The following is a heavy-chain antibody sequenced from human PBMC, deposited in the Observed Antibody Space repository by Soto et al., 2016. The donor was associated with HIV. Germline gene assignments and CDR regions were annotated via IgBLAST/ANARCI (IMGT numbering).Heavy chain of an antibody. CDR2: IYHSGST. CDR3: ARCDSSGWYAGRSWFDP. J-gene: IGHJ5*02. D-gene: IGHD6-19*01. V-gene: IGHV4-4*02. CDR1: GGSISSNNW. Sequence: QVQLQESGPGLVKPSGTLSLTCAVSGGSISSNNWWSWVRQSPGKGLEWIAEIYHSGSTNYNPSLKSRVTISIDKSKNQFSLKLSSVTAADTAVYYCARCDSSGWYAGRSWFDPWGQGNWLPSPQ.